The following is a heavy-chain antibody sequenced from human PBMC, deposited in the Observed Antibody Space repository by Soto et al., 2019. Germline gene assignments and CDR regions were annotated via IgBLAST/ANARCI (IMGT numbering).Heavy chain of an antibody. J-gene: IGHJ4*02. D-gene: IGHD5-18*01. CDR1: GFTFSSYW. Sequence: EVQLVESGGGLVQPGGSLRLSCAASGFTFSSYWMHWVRQAPGKGLVWVSRLKSDGSGTTYADSVKGRLTISRDNAKNQLVLQMNSLRAEDTGVYYCVRGDSDYSDVNGYLGRHWGQGPLVTVSA. CDR3: VRGDSDYSDVNGYLGRH. CDR2: LKSDGSGT. V-gene: IGHV3-74*01.